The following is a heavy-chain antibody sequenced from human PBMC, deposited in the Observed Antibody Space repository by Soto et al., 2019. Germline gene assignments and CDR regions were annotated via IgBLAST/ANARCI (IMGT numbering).Heavy chain of an antibody. CDR3: AKVVEMATVRGYFDY. J-gene: IGHJ4*02. CDR2: INGDGGST. D-gene: IGHD4-4*01. V-gene: IGHV3-23*01. CDR1: RFIFGGYG. Sequence: GGSLRLSCAASRFIFGGYGMGWVRQAPGKGLEWVAAINGDGGSTYYADSVKGRFTISRDNSKNTLYLQMNSLRDEDTAVYYCAKVVEMATVRGYFDYWGPGTLVTVSS.